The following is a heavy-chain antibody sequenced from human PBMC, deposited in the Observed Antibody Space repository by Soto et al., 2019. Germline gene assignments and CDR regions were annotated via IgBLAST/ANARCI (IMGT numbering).Heavy chain of an antibody. CDR3: ARDPLLIGDTDYGLDV. CDR2: INNDGSST. CDR1: GFTFSSYW. Sequence: EVQLVESGGGLVQPGGSLILSCAASGFTFSSYWMHWVRQAPGKGLVWVSRINNDGSSTSYADSVKGRFTISRDNANNTLYLEMSSLRAEDTAVYYCARDPLLIGDTDYGLDVWGQGTTVTVSS. J-gene: IGHJ6*02. V-gene: IGHV3-74*01. D-gene: IGHD2-21*01.